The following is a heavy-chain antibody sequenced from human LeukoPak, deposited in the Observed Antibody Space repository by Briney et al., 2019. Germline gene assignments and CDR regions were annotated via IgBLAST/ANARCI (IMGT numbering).Heavy chain of an antibody. D-gene: IGHD6-13*01. J-gene: IGHJ4*02. CDR1: GGSISSGSYY. Sequence: SETLSLTCTVSGGSISSGSYYWGWLRQPPGKGLEWIGSLYYGGSPYYHPSLKSRVTISVDTSKNQFSLELTSVTAADTAVYYCARHGGSWTFDYWGQGALVTVSS. CDR2: LYYGGSP. CDR3: ARHGGSWTFDY. V-gene: IGHV4-39*01.